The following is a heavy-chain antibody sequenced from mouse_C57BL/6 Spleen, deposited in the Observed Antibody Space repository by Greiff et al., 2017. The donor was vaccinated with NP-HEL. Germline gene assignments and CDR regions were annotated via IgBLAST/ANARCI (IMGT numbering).Heavy chain of an antibody. Sequence: EVQGVEPEGGLVQPGSSMKLSCTASGFTFSDYYMAWVRQVPEKGLEWIANINYDGSSTYYLDSLKSRFIISRDKAKNILYLQMCSLKSEDTAAYYCAREGYDEEFAYWGQGTLVTVSA. V-gene: IGHV5-16*01. D-gene: IGHD2-2*01. CDR1: GFTFSDYY. CDR2: INYDGSST. CDR3: AREGYDEEFAY. J-gene: IGHJ3*01.